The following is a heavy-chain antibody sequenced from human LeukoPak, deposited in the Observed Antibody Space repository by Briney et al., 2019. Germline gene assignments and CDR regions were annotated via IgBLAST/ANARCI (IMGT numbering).Heavy chain of an antibody. V-gene: IGHV4-4*07. CDR3: ARDKSVDFWSGYYTLFDY. Sequence: SETLSLTCTVSGGSISSYYWSWIRQPAGKGLEWIGRIYTSGSTNYNPSLKSRVTMSVDTSKNQFSLKLGSVTAADTAVYYCARDKSVDFWSGYYTLFDYWGQGTLVTVSS. CDR1: GGSISSYY. D-gene: IGHD3-3*01. CDR2: IYTSGST. J-gene: IGHJ4*02.